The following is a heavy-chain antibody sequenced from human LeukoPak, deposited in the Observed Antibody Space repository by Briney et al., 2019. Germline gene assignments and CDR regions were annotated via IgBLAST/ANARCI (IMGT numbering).Heavy chain of an antibody. CDR1: GYSISSGYY. CDR3: ARELWETVLNWFDP. J-gene: IGHJ5*02. V-gene: IGHV4-38-2*02. CDR2: IYHSGST. D-gene: IGHD1-26*01. Sequence: PSETLTLTCTVSGYSISSGYYWGWIRQPPGEGLEWIGSIYHSGSTYYNPSLKSRVTISVDTSKNQFSLKLSSVTAADTAVYYCARELWETVLNWFDPWGQGTLVTVSS.